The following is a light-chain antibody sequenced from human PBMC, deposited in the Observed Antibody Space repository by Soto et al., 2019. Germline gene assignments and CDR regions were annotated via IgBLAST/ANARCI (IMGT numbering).Light chain of an antibody. V-gene: IGKV1-39*01. CDR2: DVS. J-gene: IGKJ1*01. Sequence: DVQLTHSPSSLSASVGDRVTITCRPSQAINKYLSWFRQKPGKAPEPLIYDVSTLQSGVPSRFSGSGSGTYFTLTISSLQLDDFASYYCQQSLSTPWSFGQGTKVDIK. CDR3: QQSLSTPWS. CDR1: QAINKY.